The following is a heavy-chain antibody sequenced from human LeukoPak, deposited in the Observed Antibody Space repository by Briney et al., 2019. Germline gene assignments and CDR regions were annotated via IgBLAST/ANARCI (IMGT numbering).Heavy chain of an antibody. CDR3: AREGSSGWYEDY. Sequence: GGSLRLSCAASGFTFSSYSMNWVRQAPGKGLEWVSYISSSGSTTYYADSLKGRFTISRDNAKNSLYLQMNSLRAEDTAVYYCAREGSSGWYEDYWGQGTLVTVSS. CDR2: ISSSGSTT. D-gene: IGHD6-19*01. J-gene: IGHJ4*02. CDR1: GFTFSSYS. V-gene: IGHV3-48*01.